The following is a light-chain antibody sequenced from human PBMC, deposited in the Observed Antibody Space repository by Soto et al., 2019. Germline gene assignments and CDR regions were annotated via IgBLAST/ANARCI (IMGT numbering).Light chain of an antibody. V-gene: IGKV1-39*01. Sequence: IQMTQSPSSLSASVGDRVTITCRASETITNYLSWFQQRPGKAPKLLIYAASHLQNGVPSRFRGSGSGTDFTLTISNLQPEDFATYYCQKSYSNFTFGGGTKVDIK. CDR1: ETITNY. J-gene: IGKJ4*01. CDR2: AAS. CDR3: QKSYSNFT.